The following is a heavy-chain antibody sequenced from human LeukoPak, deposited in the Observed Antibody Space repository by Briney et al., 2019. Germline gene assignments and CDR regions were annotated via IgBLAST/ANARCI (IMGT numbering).Heavy chain of an antibody. CDR3: ARGVYYYGSSANYYTYHFDY. D-gene: IGHD3-22*01. CDR2: ISGSGGTT. CDR1: GFPFSTYA. J-gene: IGHJ4*02. Sequence: GGSLRLSCAASGFPFSTYAMSWVRQAPGKGLDWVSGISGSGGTTYFADSVKGRFTISRDNPKNTVYLQMNTLRAEDTAVYYCARGVYYYGSSANYYTYHFDYWGQGTLVTVSS. V-gene: IGHV3-23*01.